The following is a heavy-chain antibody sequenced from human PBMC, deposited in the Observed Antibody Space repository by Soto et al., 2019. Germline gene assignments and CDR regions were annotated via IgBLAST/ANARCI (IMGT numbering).Heavy chain of an antibody. CDR2: ISYDGSNK. V-gene: IGHV3-30-3*01. J-gene: IGHJ4*02. CDR1: GFTFSSYA. CDR3: ARESGYYTTPLFDY. Sequence: QVQLVESGGGVVQPGRSLRLSCAASGFTFSSYAMHWVRQAPGKRLEWVAVISYDGSNKNYADSVKGRFTISRDNAKNTLYLQMNSLRAEDTAVYYCARESGYYTTPLFDYWGQGTLVTVSS. D-gene: IGHD3-3*01.